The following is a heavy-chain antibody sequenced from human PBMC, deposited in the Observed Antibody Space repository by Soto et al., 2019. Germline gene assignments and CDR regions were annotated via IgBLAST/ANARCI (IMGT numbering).Heavy chain of an antibody. CDR3: ARVGYGSGSWFVN. D-gene: IGHD1-26*01. Sequence: EVQLVESGGGLVKPGGSLRLSCAASGFTFSSYSMHWVRQAPGKGLEWVSSISSSSSYIYYADSVKGRFTISRDNAKKSPYLQMNSLRAEDTAVYYCARVGYGSGSWFVNGGQGTLVTVSS. CDR2: ISSSSSYI. CDR1: GFTFSSYS. J-gene: IGHJ4*02. V-gene: IGHV3-21*01.